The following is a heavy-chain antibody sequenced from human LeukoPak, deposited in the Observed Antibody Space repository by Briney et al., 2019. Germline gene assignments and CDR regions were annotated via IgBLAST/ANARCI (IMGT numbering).Heavy chain of an antibody. J-gene: IGHJ4*02. D-gene: IGHD3-3*01. V-gene: IGHV3-48*01. Sequence: TGGSLRLSCAASGFTFSSYSMNSVRQAPGKGLEWVSYISSSSSTIYYADSVKGRFTISRDNAKTSLYLQMNSLRAEDTAVYYCARDLNDFWSGYSYDYWGQGTLVTVSS. CDR2: ISSSSSTI. CDR1: GFTFSSYS. CDR3: ARDLNDFWSGYSYDY.